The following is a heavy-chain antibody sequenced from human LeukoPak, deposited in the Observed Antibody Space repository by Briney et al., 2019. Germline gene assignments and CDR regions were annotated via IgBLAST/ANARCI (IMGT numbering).Heavy chain of an antibody. J-gene: IGHJ5*02. CDR2: ISSSSSYR. CDR1: GFTFSSYS. V-gene: IGHV3-21*01. CDR3: ARDPAFDP. Sequence: GGSLRLSCTGSGFTFSSYSMNWVRQAPGKGLEWVSSISSSSSYRYYEESVKGRFSISRDNARNSLYLQMNSLRAEDTAVYYCARDPAFDPWGQGTLVTVSS.